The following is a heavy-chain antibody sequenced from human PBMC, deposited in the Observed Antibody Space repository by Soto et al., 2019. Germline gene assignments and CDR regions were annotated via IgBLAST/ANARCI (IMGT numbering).Heavy chain of an antibody. D-gene: IGHD6-6*01. J-gene: IGHJ5*02. CDR1: GYTFTGYY. V-gene: IGHV1-2*02. CDR3: ARDTTTYSSSSGWFDP. Sequence: ASVKVSCKASGYTFTGYYMHWVRQAPGQGLEWMGWINPNSGGTNYAQKFQGRVTMTRDTSISTAYMELSRLRSDETAVYYCARDTTTYSSSSGWFDPWGQGTLVTVSS. CDR2: INPNSGGT.